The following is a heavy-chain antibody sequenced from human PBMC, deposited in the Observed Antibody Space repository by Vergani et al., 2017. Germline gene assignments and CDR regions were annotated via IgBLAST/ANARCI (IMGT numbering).Heavy chain of an antibody. CDR1: GFTVSSNY. CDR3: AGSLIAARNYSAFSN. V-gene: IGHV3-53*04. J-gene: IGHJ3*02. CDR2: IYSGSST. Sequence: EVQLVESGGGLVQPGGSLILSCAASGFTVSSNYMSWVRQAPGKGLEWVSVIYSGSSTYYADTVKGRFTISRHNSNNTLYLQMISLRAEDTAVYYCAGSLIAARNYSAFSNWGQGTMVTVSS. D-gene: IGHD6-6*01.